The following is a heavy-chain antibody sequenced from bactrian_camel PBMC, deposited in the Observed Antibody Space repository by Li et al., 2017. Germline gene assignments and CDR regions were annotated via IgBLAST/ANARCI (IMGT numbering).Heavy chain of an antibody. J-gene: IGHJ4*01. V-gene: IGHV3S31*01. CDR1: GFTFSSYA. D-gene: IGHD1*01. CDR2: INSGGGST. CDR3: VKPNPDARGGFDH. Sequence: VQLVESGGGLVQPGGSLRLSCAASGFTFSSYAMFWVRQAPGKGLEWVSSINSGGGSTYYADSVKGRFTISRSNANNTLYLQTNSLKPEDTAVYYCVKPNPDARGGFDHWGQGTQVTVS.